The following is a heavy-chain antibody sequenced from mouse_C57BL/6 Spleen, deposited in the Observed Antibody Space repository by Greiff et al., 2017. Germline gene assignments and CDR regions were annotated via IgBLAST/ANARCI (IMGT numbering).Heavy chain of an antibody. V-gene: IGHV1-20*01. CDR3: ARGSSYDAMDY. J-gene: IGHJ4*01. Sequence: EVKLQESGPELVKPGDSVKISCKASGYSFTGYFMNWVMQSHGKSLEWIGRIIPYNGDTFYNQKFKGKATLTVDKSSSTAHMELRSLTSEDSAVYYCARGSSYDAMDYWGQGTSVTVSS. CDR1: GYSFTGYF. CDR2: IIPYNGDT. D-gene: IGHD1-1*01.